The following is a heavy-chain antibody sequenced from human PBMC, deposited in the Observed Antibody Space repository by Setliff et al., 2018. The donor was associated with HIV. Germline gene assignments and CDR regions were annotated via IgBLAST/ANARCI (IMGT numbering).Heavy chain of an antibody. V-gene: IGHV4-4*02. D-gene: IGHD5-18*01. CDR1: GDSISSTSW. Sequence: SETLSLTCAVSGDSISSTSWWSWVRQSPGKGLEWIGQIYYSGSTYYNPSLKSRVTISVDTSKNQFSLKLSSVTAADTAVYYCARHRRWLWLPIPRFDYWGQGTLVTVSS. J-gene: IGHJ4*02. CDR3: ARHRRWLWLPIPRFDY. CDR2: IYYSGST.